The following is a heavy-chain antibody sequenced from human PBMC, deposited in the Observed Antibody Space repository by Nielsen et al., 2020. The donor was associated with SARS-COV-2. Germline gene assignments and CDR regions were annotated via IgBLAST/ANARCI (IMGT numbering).Heavy chain of an antibody. CDR3: TTGGLTMVRGVIQY. Sequence: GESLKISCAASGFTFSNYWMHWVRRAPGKGLVWVSRIHSDGRSTSFADSVKGRFTISRDDSKNTLYLQMDSLKTEDTAVYYCTTGGLTMVRGVIQYWGQGTLVAVSS. V-gene: IGHV3-74*01. D-gene: IGHD3-10*01. CDR1: GFTFSNYW. CDR2: IHSDGRST. J-gene: IGHJ4*02.